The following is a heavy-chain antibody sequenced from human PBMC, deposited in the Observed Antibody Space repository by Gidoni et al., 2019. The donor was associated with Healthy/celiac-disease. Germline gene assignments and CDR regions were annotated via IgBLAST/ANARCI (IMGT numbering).Heavy chain of an antibody. CDR3: AGNRADTYFDY. J-gene: IGHJ4*02. Sequence: EVQLLESGGGLVQPGGSLRLSCAASGFTFSSCAMSWVRQAPGKGLEWVSAISGSGGSTYYADSVKGRFTISRDNPKNTLYLQMNSRRAEDTAVYYCAGNRADTYFDYWGQGTLVTVSS. V-gene: IGHV3-23*01. CDR2: ISGSGGST. D-gene: IGHD5-18*01. CDR1: GFTFSSCA.